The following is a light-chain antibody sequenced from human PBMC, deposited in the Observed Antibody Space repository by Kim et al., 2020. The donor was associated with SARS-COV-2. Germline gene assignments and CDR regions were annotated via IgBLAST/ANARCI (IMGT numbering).Light chain of an antibody. V-gene: IGLV3-1*01. J-gene: IGLJ2*01. CDR2: QAS. CDR3: QAWDSSTVV. Sequence: VSPGQTASVTCSGDELGDKYACWYQQKPGQSPVLVIYQASKRPSGIPERFSGSNSGNTATLTNSGTQAMDEADYYCQAWDSSTVVFGGGTQLTVL. CDR1: ELGDKY.